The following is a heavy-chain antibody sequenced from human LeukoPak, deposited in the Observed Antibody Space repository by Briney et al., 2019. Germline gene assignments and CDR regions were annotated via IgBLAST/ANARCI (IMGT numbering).Heavy chain of an antibody. CDR3: ARGSFWSGYYLC. V-gene: IGHV4-61*01. J-gene: IGHJ4*02. CDR1: GGSVGSGSYY. D-gene: IGHD3-3*01. Sequence: SETLSLTCTVSGGSVGSGSYYWSWIRQPPGKGLEWIGYIYYSGSTNYNPSLKSRVTISVDTSKNQFSLKLSSVTAADTAVYYCARGSFWSGYYLCWGQGTLVTVSS. CDR2: IYYSGST.